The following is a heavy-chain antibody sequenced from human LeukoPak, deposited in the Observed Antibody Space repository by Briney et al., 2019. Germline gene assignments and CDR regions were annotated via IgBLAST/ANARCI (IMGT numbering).Heavy chain of an antibody. J-gene: IGHJ6*02. V-gene: IGHV4-59*01. CDR3: ARGPRYYYGSGSYGMDV. CDR1: GVSMRSYY. Sequence: AETLSLTRTVSGVSMRSYYRSWLRPPPGKGLDWVGYISYSGNTNYHPPLKSRVTISVVPSKNQSSLKPSSVTAADTAVYDFARGPRYYYGSGSYGMDVWGQGTTVTVSS. CDR2: ISYSGNT. D-gene: IGHD3-10*01.